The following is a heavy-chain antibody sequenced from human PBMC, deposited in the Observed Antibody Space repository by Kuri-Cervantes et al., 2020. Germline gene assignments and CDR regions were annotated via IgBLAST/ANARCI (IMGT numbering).Heavy chain of an antibody. V-gene: IGHV3-33*06. Sequence: GGSLRLSCAASGFTFSSYGMHWVRQAPGKGLEWVAVIWYDGSTKYYADSVKGRFTISRGNSKNTLYLQMNSLRAEDTAVYYCAKGMGFYYGSGSYMDYWGQGTLVTVSS. D-gene: IGHD3-10*01. J-gene: IGHJ4*02. CDR1: GFTFSSYG. CDR2: IWYDGSTK. CDR3: AKGMGFYYGSGSYMDY.